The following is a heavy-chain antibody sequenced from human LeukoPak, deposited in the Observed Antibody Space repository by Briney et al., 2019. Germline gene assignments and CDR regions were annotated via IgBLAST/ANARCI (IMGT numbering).Heavy chain of an antibody. V-gene: IGHV1-8*01. D-gene: IGHD4-17*01. CDR3: ARIKRMTTGPFDP. Sequence: ASVKVSCKASGYTFTSYDINWVRQATGQGLEWMGWMNPNSGNTGYAQKFQGRVTMTRNTSISTAYMELSSLRSEDTAVYYCARIKRMTTGPFDPWGQGTLVTVSS. CDR1: GYTFTSYD. J-gene: IGHJ5*02. CDR2: MNPNSGNT.